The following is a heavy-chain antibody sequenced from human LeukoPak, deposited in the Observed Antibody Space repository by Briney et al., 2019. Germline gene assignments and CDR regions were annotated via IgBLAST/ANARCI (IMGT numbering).Heavy chain of an antibody. D-gene: IGHD2-2*01. J-gene: IGHJ5*02. V-gene: IGHV1-69*01. CDR1: GGTFSSYA. CDR3: ARDKDIVVVPAHKKGTVFDP. CDR2: IIPIFGTA. Sequence: SVKVSCKASGGTFSSYAISWVRQAPGHGLEWMGGIIPIFGTANYAQKFQGRVTITADESTSTAYMELSSLRSEDTAVYYCARDKDIVVVPAHKKGTVFDPWGQGTLVTVSS.